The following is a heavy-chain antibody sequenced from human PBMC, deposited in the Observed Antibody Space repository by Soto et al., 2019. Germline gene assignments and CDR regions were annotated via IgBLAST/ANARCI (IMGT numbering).Heavy chain of an antibody. CDR3: AKDWDIVVVVAAPRHMDV. CDR2: ISYDGSNK. D-gene: IGHD2-15*01. Sequence: GASLRLSCAASGFTFSSYGMHWVRQAPGKGLEWVAVISYDGSNKYYADSVKGRFTISRDNSKNTLYLQMNSLRAEDTAVYYCAKDWDIVVVVAAPRHMDVWGKGTTVTVSS. CDR1: GFTFSSYG. V-gene: IGHV3-30*18. J-gene: IGHJ6*03.